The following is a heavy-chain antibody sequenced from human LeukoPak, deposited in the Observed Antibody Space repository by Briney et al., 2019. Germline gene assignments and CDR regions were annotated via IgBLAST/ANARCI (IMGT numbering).Heavy chain of an antibody. V-gene: IGHV3-7*01. Sequence: GGSLRLSCAASGFTFSTYWMSWVRQAPGKGLEWVANIKQDGGEKFYADSVKGRFTISRDNSKNSVYLQMNRLRAEDTAVYYCARSPDGFDYWGQGTLVTVSS. CDR3: ARSPDGFDY. J-gene: IGHJ4*02. CDR1: GFTFSTYW. CDR2: IKQDGGEK. D-gene: IGHD1-14*01.